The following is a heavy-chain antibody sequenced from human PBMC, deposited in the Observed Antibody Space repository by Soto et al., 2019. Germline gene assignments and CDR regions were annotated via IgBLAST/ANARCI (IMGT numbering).Heavy chain of an antibody. CDR2: MNPNSGNT. CDR1: GYTFTSYD. CDR3: ARGRYDFWSGYVDAFDI. J-gene: IGHJ3*02. Sequence: AASVKVSCKASGYTFTSYDINWVRQATGQGLEWMGWMNPNSGNTGYAQKFQGRVTMTRNTSISTAYMELSSLRSEDTAVYYCARGRYDFWSGYVDAFDIWGQGTMVTVSS. V-gene: IGHV1-8*01. D-gene: IGHD3-3*01.